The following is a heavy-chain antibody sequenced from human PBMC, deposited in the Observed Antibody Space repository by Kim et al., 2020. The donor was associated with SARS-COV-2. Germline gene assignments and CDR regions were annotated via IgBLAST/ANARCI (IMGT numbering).Heavy chain of an antibody. CDR1: GFTFSSYG. CDR3: AKDYHRWTYDILTGDSFWSYYYYMDG. J-gene: IGHJ6*03. D-gene: IGHD3-9*01. CDR2: ISYDGSNK. V-gene: IGHV3-30*18. Sequence: GGSLRLSCAASGFTFSSYGMHWVRQAPGKGLEWVAVISYDGSNKYYADSVKGRFTISRDNSKNTLYLQMNSLRAEDTAVYYCAKDYHRWTYDILTGDSFWSYYYYMDGWGKGTTVTVSS.